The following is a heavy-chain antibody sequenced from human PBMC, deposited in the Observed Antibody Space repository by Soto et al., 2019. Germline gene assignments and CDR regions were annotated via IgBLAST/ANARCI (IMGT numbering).Heavy chain of an antibody. CDR2: IYYSGST. CDR1: GGSISSDGYY. Sequence: QVHLQESGPGLVKPSQTLSLTCTVSGGSISSDGYYWSWIRQHPGKGLEWIAYIYYSGSTYYNPSLKSRVTISVDASKNQFSLKLTSVTAADAAVYYCARGGASITLLRAWFDPWGQGALGTVSS. J-gene: IGHJ5*02. CDR3: ARGGASITLLRAWFDP. V-gene: IGHV4-31*03. D-gene: IGHD3-10*01.